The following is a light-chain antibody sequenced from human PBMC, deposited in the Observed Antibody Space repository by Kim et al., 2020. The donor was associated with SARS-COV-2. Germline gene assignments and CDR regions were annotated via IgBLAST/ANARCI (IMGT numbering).Light chain of an antibody. CDR1: QSVSSSY. Sequence: EIVLTQSPGTLSLSPGERATFSCRASQSVSSSYLAWYQQKAGQAPRLLIYRASNRATGLPERFSGSGSGTDFTLTISRLEPEDFAVYYCQEYGSSRTFGQGTKVDIK. CDR3: QEYGSSRT. J-gene: IGKJ1*01. CDR2: RAS. V-gene: IGKV3-20*01.